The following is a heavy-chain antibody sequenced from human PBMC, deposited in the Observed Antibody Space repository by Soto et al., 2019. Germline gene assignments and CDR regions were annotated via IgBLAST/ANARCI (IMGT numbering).Heavy chain of an antibody. CDR2: VSMDSDTI. D-gene: IGHD3-3*01. CDR1: GFDFSTYS. V-gene: IGHV3-48*02. Sequence: QTGGSLRLSCTASGFDFSTYSMNWVRQAPGKGLEWIAYVSMDSDTIHYADSVKGRFTISRDDAENSLYLHMNSLRDEDTATYYCARLYYDYVWGQGTTVTVSS. CDR3: ARLYYDYV. J-gene: IGHJ6*02.